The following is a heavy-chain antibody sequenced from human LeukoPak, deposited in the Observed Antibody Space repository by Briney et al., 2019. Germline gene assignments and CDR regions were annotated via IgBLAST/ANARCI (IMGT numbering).Heavy chain of an antibody. J-gene: IGHJ3*02. Sequence: GGSLRLSCAASGFTFSSYSMNWVRQAPGKGLEWVSYISSSSSTIYYADSVKGRFTVSRDNAKNSLYLQMNSLRAEDTAVYYCARELVSYYYDSSGYYWAKPDAFDIWGQGTMVTVSS. CDR3: ARELVSYYYDSSGYYWAKPDAFDI. CDR2: ISSSSSTI. CDR1: GFTFSSYS. D-gene: IGHD3-22*01. V-gene: IGHV3-48*01.